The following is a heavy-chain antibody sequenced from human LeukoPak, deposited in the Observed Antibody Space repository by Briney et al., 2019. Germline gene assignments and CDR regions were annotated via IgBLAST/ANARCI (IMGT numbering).Heavy chain of an antibody. Sequence: GGSLRLSCAASGFTFSSYSMNWVRQAPGKGLEWVSAISGSGGSTYYADSVKGRFTISRDNSKNTLYLQMNSLRAEDTAVYYCAKDHRLTMVRGVMASDYWGQGTLVTVSS. CDR2: ISGSGGST. V-gene: IGHV3-23*01. D-gene: IGHD3-10*01. J-gene: IGHJ4*02. CDR3: AKDHRLTMVRGVMASDY. CDR1: GFTFSSYS.